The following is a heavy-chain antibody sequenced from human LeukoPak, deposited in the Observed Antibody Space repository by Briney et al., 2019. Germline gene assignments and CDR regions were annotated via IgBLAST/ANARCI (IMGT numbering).Heavy chain of an antibody. V-gene: IGHV4-34*01. CDR1: GGSFSGYY. J-gene: IGHJ5*02. Sequence: SETLSLTCAVYGGSFSGYYWSWIRQPPGKGLEWIGEINHSGSTNYNPSLKSRVTMSVDTSRNQFSLKLRSVTAADTAVYYCARHPYGSGRNWFDPWGQGTLVTVSP. CDR2: INHSGST. CDR3: ARHPYGSGRNWFDP. D-gene: IGHD6-19*01.